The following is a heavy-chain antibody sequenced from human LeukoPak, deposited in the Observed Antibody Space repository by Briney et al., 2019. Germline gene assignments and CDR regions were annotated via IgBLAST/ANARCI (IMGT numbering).Heavy chain of an antibody. J-gene: IGHJ4*02. V-gene: IGHV3-7*01. Sequence: GGSLRLSCAASGFTFSSYAMSWVRQAPGKGLEWVANIKQDGSEKYYVDSVKGRFTISRDNAKNSMYLQMNSLRAEDTAVYSCARRGGYCSSTSCYRSEYFDYWGQGTLVTVSS. D-gene: IGHD2-2*02. CDR2: IKQDGSEK. CDR3: ARRGGYCSSTSCYRSEYFDY. CDR1: GFTFSSYA.